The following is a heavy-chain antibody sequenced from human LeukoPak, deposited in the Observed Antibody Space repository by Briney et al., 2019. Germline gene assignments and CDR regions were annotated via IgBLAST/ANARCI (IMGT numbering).Heavy chain of an antibody. D-gene: IGHD3-9*01. CDR2: IYYSGST. CDR3: ARVSYYDILTGYYRLRYYYHYMDV. CDR1: GGSISSYY. J-gene: IGHJ6*03. V-gene: IGHV4-59*01. Sequence: SETLCLTCTVSGGSISSYYWSWIRQPPGKGLEWIGYIYYSGSTNYNPSLKSRVTISVDTSKNQFSLKLSSVTAADTAVYYCARVSYYDILTGYYRLRYYYHYMDVWGKGTTVTVSS.